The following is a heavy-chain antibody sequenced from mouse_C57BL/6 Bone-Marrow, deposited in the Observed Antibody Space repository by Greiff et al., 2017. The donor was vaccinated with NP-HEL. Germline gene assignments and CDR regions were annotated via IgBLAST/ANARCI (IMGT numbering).Heavy chain of an antibody. CDR3: ARDGYYYGSSLYWYFDV. D-gene: IGHD1-1*01. CDR1: GYTFTSYW. J-gene: IGHJ1*03. V-gene: IGHV1-50*01. CDR2: IDPSDSYT. Sequence: QVQLQQPGAELVKPGASVKLSCKASGYTFTSYWMQWVKQRPGQGLEWIGEIDPSDSYTNYNQKFKGKATLTVDTSSSTAYMQLSSLTSEESAVYYCARDGYYYGSSLYWYFDVWGTGTTVTVSS.